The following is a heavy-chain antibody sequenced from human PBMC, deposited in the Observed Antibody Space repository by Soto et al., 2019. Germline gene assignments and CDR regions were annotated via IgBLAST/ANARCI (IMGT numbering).Heavy chain of an antibody. D-gene: IGHD2-2*01. CDR2: IYPGDSDT. CDR3: AKRSVSSTTYGDYYYYDMDV. J-gene: IGHJ6*02. CDR1: GYSFTNYW. Sequence: SLKISCQGSGYSFTNYWIGWVRQMPGKGLEWMGIIYPGDSDTRYSPSFQGQVTISADRSISTAYLRWSSLKASDTAIFYCAKRSVSSTTYGDYYYYDMDVWGQGTTVTVSS. V-gene: IGHV5-51*01.